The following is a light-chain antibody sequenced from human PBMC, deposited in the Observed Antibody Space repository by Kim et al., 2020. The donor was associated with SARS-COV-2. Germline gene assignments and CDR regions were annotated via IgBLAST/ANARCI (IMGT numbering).Light chain of an antibody. J-gene: IGKJ2*01. Sequence: STLSASVGDRVIITGRASQSNSRWLAWYQQKPGKAPKLLISKASRLQSGVPSRFSGSGSGTQFTLTISSLQPDDFGTYYCQQYDNYFGQGTKLEI. CDR2: KAS. CDR1: QSNSRW. V-gene: IGKV1-5*03. CDR3: QQYDNY.